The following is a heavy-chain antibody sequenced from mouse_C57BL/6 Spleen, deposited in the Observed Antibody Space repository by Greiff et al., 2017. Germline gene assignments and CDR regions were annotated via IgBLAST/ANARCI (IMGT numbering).Heavy chain of an antibody. V-gene: IGHV1-53*01. J-gene: IGHJ4*01. Sequence: QVQLQQPGTELVKPGASVKLSCKASGYTFTSYWMHWVKQRPGQGLEWIGNINPSNGGTNYNAKFKSKATLTVDKSSSTAYMQLSSLTSEDSAVXYCARGGYGNRYYAMDYWGQGTSVTVSS. CDR2: INPSNGGT. CDR1: GYTFTSYW. CDR3: ARGGYGNRYYAMDY. D-gene: IGHD2-1*01.